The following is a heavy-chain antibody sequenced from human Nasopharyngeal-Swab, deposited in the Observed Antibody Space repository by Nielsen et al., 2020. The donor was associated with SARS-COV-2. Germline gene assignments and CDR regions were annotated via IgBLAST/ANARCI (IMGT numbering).Heavy chain of an antibody. J-gene: IGHJ4*02. V-gene: IGHV3-30*02. D-gene: IGHD3-22*01. CDR1: GFTFSTYG. Sequence: GESLKISCAASGFTFSTYGMHWVRQAPGKGPEWVAFIRHDGSNKYYADSVKGRFIISRDNSKNTLYLQMNSLRAEDTAVYYCAKDSSLVFRDYYDSSGSDYWGQGTLVTVSS. CDR3: AKDSSLVFRDYYDSSGSDY. CDR2: IRHDGSNK.